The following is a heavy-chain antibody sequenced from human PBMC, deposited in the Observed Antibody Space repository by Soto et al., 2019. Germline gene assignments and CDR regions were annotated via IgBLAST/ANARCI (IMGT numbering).Heavy chain of an antibody. D-gene: IGHD2-15*01. CDR2: MNPNSGNT. CDR1: GYTFTSYD. CDR3: ARRVSGYCSGGSCYPNYYYYYYMDV. V-gene: IGHV1-8*01. Sequence: ASVKVSCKASGYTFTSYDINWVRQATGQGLEWMGWMNPNSGNTGYAQKFQGRVTMTRNTSISTAYMELSSLRSEDTAVYCCARRVSGYCSGGSCYPNYYYYYYMDVWGKGTTVTVSS. J-gene: IGHJ6*03.